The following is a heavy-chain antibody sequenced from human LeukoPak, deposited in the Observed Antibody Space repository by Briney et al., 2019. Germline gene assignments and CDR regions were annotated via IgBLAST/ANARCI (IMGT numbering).Heavy chain of an antibody. CDR3: ARDLDLLDY. V-gene: IGHV1-46*01. CDR1: GYTFTRYY. J-gene: IGHJ4*02. CDR2: INHSGGST. Sequence: GSVKVSCKACGYTFTRYYMHWVRQAPGQGLEWMGIINHSGGSTSYAQKFQGRVTMTRDMSKSTVYMELRSLRSEDTAVYYCARDLDLLDYWGQGTLVTVSS.